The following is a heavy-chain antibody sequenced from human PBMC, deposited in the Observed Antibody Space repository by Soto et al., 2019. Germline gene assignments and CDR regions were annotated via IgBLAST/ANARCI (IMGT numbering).Heavy chain of an antibody. CDR2: ISAYNGNT. CDR3: ARDQTPGIAVAGTSSLDY. D-gene: IGHD6-19*01. V-gene: IGHV1-18*04. J-gene: IGHJ4*02. CDR1: GYTFTRYG. Sequence: ASVKVSFKASGYTFTRYGISWLRQAPGQGLEWMGWISAYNGNTNYAQKLQGRVTMTTDTSTSTAYMELRSLRSGDTAVYYCARDQTPGIAVAGTSSLDYWGQGTLVTVSS.